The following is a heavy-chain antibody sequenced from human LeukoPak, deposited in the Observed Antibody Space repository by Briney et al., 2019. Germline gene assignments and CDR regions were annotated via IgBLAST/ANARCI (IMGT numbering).Heavy chain of an antibody. CDR3: AKWNYYDSSYFDY. J-gene: IGHJ4*02. Sequence: GGSLRLSCAASGFTFSSYSMNWVRQAPGKGLEWVSSISSSSNYIYYADSVKGRFTISRDNAKNLLYLQMNSLRAEDTAVYYCAKWNYYDSSYFDYWGQGTLVTVSS. CDR1: GFTFSSYS. CDR2: ISSSSNYI. D-gene: IGHD3-22*01. V-gene: IGHV3-21*04.